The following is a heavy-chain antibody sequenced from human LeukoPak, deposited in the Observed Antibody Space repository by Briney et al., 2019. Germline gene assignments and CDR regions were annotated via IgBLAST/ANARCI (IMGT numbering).Heavy chain of an antibody. Sequence: GGSLRLSCAGSGFSFSDYAMSWVRQAPGRGLEWVSFISGPGDRTYSADSVRGRLTTSRDNSRNILYLQINSLRAEDTAIYYCAKGRGANSVYASLGQGTLVTVSS. CDR2: ISGPGDRT. CDR3: AKGRGANSVYAS. V-gene: IGHV3-23*01. D-gene: IGHD4/OR15-4a*01. CDR1: GFSFSDYA. J-gene: IGHJ5*02.